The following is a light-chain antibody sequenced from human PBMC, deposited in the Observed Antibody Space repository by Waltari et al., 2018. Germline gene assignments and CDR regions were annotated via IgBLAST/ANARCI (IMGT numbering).Light chain of an antibody. CDR3: GSWDTSLNTGV. Sequence: QSVLTQPPSVSAAPGQKVTISCSGSSSNIVNSYVSWYQQLPGTAPKLLLYENNRRPSGSPDRCSCSKSGTSATLDITGLQTGDEGDYYCGSWDTSLNTGVFGGGTKLTVL. CDR1: SSNIVNSY. V-gene: IGLV1-51*01. J-gene: IGLJ3*02. CDR2: ENN.